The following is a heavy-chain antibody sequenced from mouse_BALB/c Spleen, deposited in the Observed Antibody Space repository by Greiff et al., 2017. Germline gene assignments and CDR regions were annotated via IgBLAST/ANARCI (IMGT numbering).Heavy chain of an antibody. D-gene: IGHD1-1*01. V-gene: IGHV1S81*02. CDR2: INPSNGRT. Sequence: QVQLQQPGAELVKPGASVKLSCKASGYTFTSYWMHWVKQRPGQGLEWIGEINPSNGRTNYNEKFKSKATLTVDKSSSTAYMQLSSLTSEDSAVYYCARSYYYGSSRYAMDYWGQGTSVTVSS. CDR3: ARSYYYGSSRYAMDY. J-gene: IGHJ4*01. CDR1: GYTFTSYW.